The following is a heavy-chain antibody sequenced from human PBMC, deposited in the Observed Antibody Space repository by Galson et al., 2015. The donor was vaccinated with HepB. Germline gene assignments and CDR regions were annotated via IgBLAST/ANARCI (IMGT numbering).Heavy chain of an antibody. V-gene: IGHV1-46*01. CDR2: INPSGGST. Sequence: SVKVSCKASGSTFTSYYMHWVRQAPGQGLEWMGIINPSGGSTSYAQKFQGRVTMTRDTSTSTVYMELSSLRSEDTAVYYCAREMATILEAFDIWGQGTMVTVSS. CDR1: GSTFTSYY. D-gene: IGHD5-24*01. J-gene: IGHJ3*02. CDR3: AREMATILEAFDI.